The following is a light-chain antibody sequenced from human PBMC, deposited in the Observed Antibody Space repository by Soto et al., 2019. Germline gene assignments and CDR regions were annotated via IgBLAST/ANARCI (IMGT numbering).Light chain of an antibody. J-gene: IGLJ1*01. V-gene: IGLV3-21*04. CDR3: QVWDIMTDNYV. Sequence: SYELTQSPSVSVAPEKTATITCGGNNIGNKRVHWYRQKPGQAPVLLISYDSDRPSGIPERFSGSNSGNTAALTISRVEAXXXXXYYCQVWDIMTDNYVFGSGTKLTVL. CDR1: NIGNKR. CDR2: YDS.